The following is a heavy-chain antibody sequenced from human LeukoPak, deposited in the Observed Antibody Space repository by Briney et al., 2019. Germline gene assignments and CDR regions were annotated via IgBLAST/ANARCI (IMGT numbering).Heavy chain of an antibody. D-gene: IGHD3-10*01. CDR3: ARGPYGSGSYY. J-gene: IGHJ4*02. CDR1: GGSISSGDYY. V-gene: IGHV4-30-4*01. CDR2: IYYSGTT. Sequence: SQTLSLTCTVSGGSISSGDYYWSWIRQPPGKGLEWIGYIYYSGTTYYNPSLKSRVAISVDTSRNQFSLKLTSVTAADTAVYFCARGPYGSGSYYWGQGTLVTVSS.